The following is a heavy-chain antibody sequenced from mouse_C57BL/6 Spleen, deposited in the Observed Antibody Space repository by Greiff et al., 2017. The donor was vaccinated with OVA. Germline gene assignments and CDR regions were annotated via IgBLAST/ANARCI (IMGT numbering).Heavy chain of an antibody. V-gene: IGHV1-82*01. Sequence: VQGVESGPELVKPGASVKISCKASGYAFSSSWMNWVKQRPGKGLEWIGRIYPGDGDTNYNGKFKGKATLTADKSSSTAYMQLSSLTSEDSAVYFCARDEGSSGYFDVWGTGTTVTVSS. D-gene: IGHD1-1*01. CDR3: ARDEGSSGYFDV. J-gene: IGHJ1*03. CDR2: IYPGDGDT. CDR1: GYAFSSSW.